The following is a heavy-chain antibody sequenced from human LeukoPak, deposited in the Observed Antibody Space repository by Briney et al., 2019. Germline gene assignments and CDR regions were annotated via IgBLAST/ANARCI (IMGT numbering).Heavy chain of an antibody. D-gene: IGHD6-13*01. CDR2: IYPGDSDT. CDR3: ARTRRQSWSGYYMDV. V-gene: IGHV5-51*01. J-gene: IGHJ6*03. CDR1: GYSFTSYW. Sequence: GESLRISCKGSGYSFTSYWIGWVRQMPGKGLEWMGIIYPGDSDTRYSPSFQGQVTISADKSISTAYLQWSSLKASDTAMYYCARTRRQSWSGYYMDVWGKGTTVTVSS.